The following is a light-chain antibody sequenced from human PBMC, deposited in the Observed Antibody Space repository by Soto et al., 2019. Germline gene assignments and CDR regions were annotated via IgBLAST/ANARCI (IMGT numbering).Light chain of an antibody. V-gene: IGLV2-14*01. Sequence: QSALTQPASVSGSPGQSITISCTGTSSDVGAYNYVSWYQQHPGKAPKLMIYEVSNRPSGVSDRFSACKSGNTASLTISGLQAEDEADYYCTSYTSSSTWVFGGGTKLTVL. CDR2: EVS. CDR1: SSDVGAYNY. J-gene: IGLJ3*02. CDR3: TSYTSSSTWV.